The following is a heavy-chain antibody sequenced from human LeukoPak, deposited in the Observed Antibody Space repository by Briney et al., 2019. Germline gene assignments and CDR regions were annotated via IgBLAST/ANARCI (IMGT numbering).Heavy chain of an antibody. CDR2: ISATGDST. D-gene: IGHD5-12*01. Sequence: GGSLRLSCAASGFTFSSYAMYWVRQAPGKGLEWVSAISATGDSTYYADSVKGRFTISRDNSKNTLYLQMSSLRAEDTAVYYCAKAFSAYENWPPNWFDPWGQGTLVTVSS. CDR3: AKAFSAYENWPPNWFDP. V-gene: IGHV3-23*01. CDR1: GFTFSSYA. J-gene: IGHJ5*02.